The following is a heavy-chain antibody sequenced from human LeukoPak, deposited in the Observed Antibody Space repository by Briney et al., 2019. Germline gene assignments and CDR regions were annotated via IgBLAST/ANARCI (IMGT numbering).Heavy chain of an antibody. V-gene: IGHV1-46*01. CDR3: ARAPPRYDILTA. CDR2: INPSGGST. J-gene: IGHJ5*02. Sequence: ASVKVSCKASGYTFTSYYMHWVRQAPGQGLEWMGIINPSGGSTSYAQKFQGRVTMTRDTSASTVYMELSSLRSEDTAVYYCARAPPRYDILTAWGQGTLVTVSS. CDR1: GYTFTSYY. D-gene: IGHD3-9*01.